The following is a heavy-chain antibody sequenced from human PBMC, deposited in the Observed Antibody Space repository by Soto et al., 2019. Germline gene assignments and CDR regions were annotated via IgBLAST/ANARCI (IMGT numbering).Heavy chain of an antibody. V-gene: IGHV4-30-4*01. D-gene: IGHD6-13*01. J-gene: IGHJ4*02. CDR2: IYYSGST. CDR3: ASTRPGIAAAGIDY. Sequence: SETLSLTCTVSGGSISSGDYYWSWIRQPPGKGLEWIGYIYYSGSTYYNPSLKSRVTISVDTSKNQFSLKLSSVTAADTAVYYCASTRPGIAAAGIDYWGQGTLVTVSS. CDR1: GGSISSGDYY.